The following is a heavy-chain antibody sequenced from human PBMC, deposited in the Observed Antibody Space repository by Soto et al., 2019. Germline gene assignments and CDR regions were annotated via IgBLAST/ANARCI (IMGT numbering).Heavy chain of an antibody. CDR3: EREERRGSFAD. J-gene: IGHJ4*02. D-gene: IGHD3-10*01. V-gene: IGHV1-3*01. CDR2: INADNGYT. Sequence: QVQVVQSGAEVKKPGASVKVSCKASGYTFTSCAMHWVRQAPGQRLEWMGWINADNGYTKSSQKFQGRDTINRDTSESKAYMELSSLRSEDTAVYYCEREERRGSFADCGQGILVTVSS. CDR1: GYTFTSCA.